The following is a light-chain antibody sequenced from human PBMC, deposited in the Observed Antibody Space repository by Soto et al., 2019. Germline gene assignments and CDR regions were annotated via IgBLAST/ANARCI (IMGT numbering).Light chain of an antibody. CDR1: QSISNY. J-gene: IGKJ1*01. CDR3: QQSYNPPWT. CDR2: AAS. V-gene: IGKV1-39*01. Sequence: DIQMTQPPSSLSASVGDRVTVTCRASQSISNYLSWYQQIPGKAPKLLIYAASTLRSGVSSRFSGSGSGTDFTLTISSLQPEDFATYYCQQSYNPPWTFGQGTKVEIK.